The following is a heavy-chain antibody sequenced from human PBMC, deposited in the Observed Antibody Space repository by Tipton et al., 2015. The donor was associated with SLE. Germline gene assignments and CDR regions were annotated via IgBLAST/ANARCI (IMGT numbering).Heavy chain of an antibody. CDR1: GGSISSHY. CDR2: IYYSGST. D-gene: IGHD3-16*01. Sequence: TLSLTCTVSGGSISSHYWSWIRQPPGKGLEWIGYIYYSGSTNYNPSLKSRVTISVDTSKNQFSLKLRSVTAADTAVYYWARSMLTTKRVFDYRGQGTLVTVSS. V-gene: IGHV4-59*11. CDR3: ARSMLTTKRVFDY. J-gene: IGHJ4*02.